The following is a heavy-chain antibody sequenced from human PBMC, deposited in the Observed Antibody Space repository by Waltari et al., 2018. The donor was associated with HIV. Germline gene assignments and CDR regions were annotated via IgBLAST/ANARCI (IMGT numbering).Heavy chain of an antibody. V-gene: IGHV3-48*03. CDR2: ISSSGSTI. Sequence: EVQLVESGGGLVQPGGSLRRSWEGSGFTVSNYEMNGVRQAPGKGLEWISYISSSGSTIYYADSVKGRLTISRDNAKNSLYVQMNSLRAEDTAVYYCARSGLYDTSGYYAPFGYWGQGTLVTVSS. J-gene: IGHJ4*02. CDR3: ARSGLYDTSGYYAPFGY. D-gene: IGHD3-22*01. CDR1: GFTVSNYE.